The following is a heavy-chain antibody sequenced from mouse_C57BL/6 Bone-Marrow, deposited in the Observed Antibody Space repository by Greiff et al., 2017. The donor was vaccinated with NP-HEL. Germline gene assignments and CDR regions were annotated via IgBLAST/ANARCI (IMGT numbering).Heavy chain of an antibody. CDR2: ISSGSSTI. CDR3: ARRDYLWFAY. J-gene: IGHJ3*01. CDR1: GFTFSDYG. D-gene: IGHD5-5*01. V-gene: IGHV5-17*01. Sequence: EVKLMESGGGLVKPGGSLKLSCAASGFTFSDYGMHWVRQAPEKGLEWVAYISSGSSTIYYADTVKGRFTISRDNAKNTLFLQMTSLRSEDTAMYYCARRDYLWFAYWGQGTLVTVSA.